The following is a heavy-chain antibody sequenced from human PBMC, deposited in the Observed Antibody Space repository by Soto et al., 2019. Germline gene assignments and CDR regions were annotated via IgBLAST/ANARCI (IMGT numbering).Heavy chain of an antibody. CDR3: ARDRRCTNGVCYTFHYYGMDV. V-gene: IGHV1-69*06. D-gene: IGHD2-8*01. Sequence: ASVKVSCKASGGTFSSYAISWVRQAPGQGLEWMGGIIPIFGTANYAQKFQGRVTITADKSTSTAYMELSSLRSEDTAVYYCARDRRCTNGVCYTFHYYGMDVWGQGTTVTVSS. CDR2: IIPIFGTA. J-gene: IGHJ6*02. CDR1: GGTFSSYA.